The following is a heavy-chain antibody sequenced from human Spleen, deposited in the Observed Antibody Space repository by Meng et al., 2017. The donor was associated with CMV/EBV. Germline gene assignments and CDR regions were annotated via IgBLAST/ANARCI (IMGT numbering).Heavy chain of an antibody. V-gene: IGHV4-59*01. CDR2: IYYSGST. Sequence: SETLSLTCTVSGGSITDYYWSWIRQPPGKGLEWIGYIYYSGSTKYNPSLKSRVTISVDMSKNHFSLKLNSVTAADAAVYYCARVTNRGYCSSTSCYTPIDYWGQGTLVTVSS. D-gene: IGHD2-2*02. J-gene: IGHJ4*02. CDR1: GGSITDYY. CDR3: ARVTNRGYCSSTSCYTPIDY.